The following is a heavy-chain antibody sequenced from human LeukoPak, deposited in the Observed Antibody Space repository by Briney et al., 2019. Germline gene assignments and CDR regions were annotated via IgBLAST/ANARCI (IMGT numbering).Heavy chain of an antibody. V-gene: IGHV4-34*01. D-gene: IGHD6-13*01. J-gene: IGHJ4*02. CDR2: INHSGST. CDR1: GGSFSGYY. Sequence: SETLSLTCAVYGGSFSGYYWSWIRQPPGKGLEWIGEINHSGSTNYNPSLKSRVTISVDTSKNQFSLKLSSVTAADTAVYYCAREPVSSSWYDWGQGTLVTVSS. CDR3: AREPVSSSWYD.